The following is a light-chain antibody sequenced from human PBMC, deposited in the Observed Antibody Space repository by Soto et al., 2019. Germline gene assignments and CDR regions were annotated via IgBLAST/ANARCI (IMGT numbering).Light chain of an antibody. Sequence: DIQMTQSPSILSASVGDRVTITCRASQSIDTWLAWHQQKPGKAPKLLISKASNLESGVPSRFSGSGSGTEFTLTLSSLQPDDFATYFCQQYNSYRAFGQGTKVEIK. CDR1: QSIDTW. V-gene: IGKV1-5*03. CDR3: QQYNSYRA. CDR2: KAS. J-gene: IGKJ1*01.